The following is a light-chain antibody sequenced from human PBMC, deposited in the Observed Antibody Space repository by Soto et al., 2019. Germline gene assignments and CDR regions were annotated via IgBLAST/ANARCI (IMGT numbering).Light chain of an antibody. CDR2: EVT. CDR3: SSHAGSSAFYV. Sequence: QSVLTQPASVSGSPGQSITISCTGTSSDIGAYDYVSWYQQYPGRVPKLLIREVTNRPSGVSDRFSGSKSGNTASLTISGLQTEDEADYYCSSHAGSSAFYVFGTGTKVTVL. V-gene: IGLV2-14*01. CDR1: SSDIGAYDY. J-gene: IGLJ1*01.